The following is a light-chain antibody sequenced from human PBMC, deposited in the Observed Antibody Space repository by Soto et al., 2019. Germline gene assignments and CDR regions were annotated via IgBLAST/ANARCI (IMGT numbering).Light chain of an antibody. CDR1: SSNIGNNA. J-gene: IGLJ3*02. CDR3: ATWDDRLTGLV. CDR2: SND. V-gene: IGLV1-44*01. Sequence: QSALTQAPSASGTPGQRVTISCSGGSSNIGNNAVNWYQHYPGTAPKLFIYSNDQRPAGVPDRFSGSKSGTSASLAISGLQSEDEADYYCATWDDRLTGLVFGGGTKVTVL.